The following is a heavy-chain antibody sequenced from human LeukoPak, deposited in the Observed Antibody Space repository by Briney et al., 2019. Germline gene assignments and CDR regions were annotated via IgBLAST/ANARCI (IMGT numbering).Heavy chain of an antibody. D-gene: IGHD3-10*01. CDR2: ITNSGGRT. Sequence: GGSLRLSCAASGFIFSTYALDWVRQAPGKGLEWVSAITNSGGRTNYVDSVKGRFTISRDNSKNMLYLQMNSLGVEDTAIYYCAREVLYGLGSYFDYWGQGALVTVSS. CDR3: AREVLYGLGSYFDY. V-gene: IGHV3-23*01. CDR1: GFIFSTYA. J-gene: IGHJ4*02.